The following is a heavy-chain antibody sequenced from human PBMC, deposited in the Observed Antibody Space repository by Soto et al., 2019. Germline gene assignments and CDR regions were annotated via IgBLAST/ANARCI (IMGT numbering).Heavy chain of an antibody. Sequence: SETLSLTCAVYGGSFSGYYWSWIRQPPGKGPEWIGEINHSGSTNYNPSLKSRVTISVDTSKNQFSLKLSSVTAADTAVYYCAGGRIVVVPAATPYNWFDPWGQGTLVTVSS. CDR2: INHSGST. CDR3: AGGRIVVVPAATPYNWFDP. CDR1: GGSFSGYY. D-gene: IGHD2-2*01. V-gene: IGHV4-34*01. J-gene: IGHJ5*02.